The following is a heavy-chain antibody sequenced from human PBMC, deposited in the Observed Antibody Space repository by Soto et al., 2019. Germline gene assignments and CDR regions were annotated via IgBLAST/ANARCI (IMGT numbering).Heavy chain of an antibody. CDR1: GFTVSSNY. Sequence: GGSLRLSCAASGFTVSSNYMSWVRQAPGKGLEWVSVIYSGGSTYYADSVKGRFTISRDNSKNTLYLQMNSLRAEDTAVYYCGSSAGYQYYFDYWGQGTLVTVSS. CDR2: IYSGGST. V-gene: IGHV3-66*01. D-gene: IGHD3-9*01. J-gene: IGHJ4*02. CDR3: GSSAGYQYYFDY.